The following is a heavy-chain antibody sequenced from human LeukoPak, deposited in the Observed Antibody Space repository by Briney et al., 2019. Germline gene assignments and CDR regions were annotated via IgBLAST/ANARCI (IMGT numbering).Heavy chain of an antibody. Sequence: GGSLRLSCTASGFTFGRHAMSWVRQAPGKGLEWVSTINGAGGSTYYADSVKGRFTISRDNSKDTLYLQVNSLRAEDTAVYFCAKEGGYCSSSSCSDYFDYWGQGTLVTVSS. CDR1: GFTFGRHA. V-gene: IGHV3-23*01. CDR2: INGAGGST. CDR3: AKEGGYCSSSSCSDYFDY. D-gene: IGHD2-15*01. J-gene: IGHJ4*02.